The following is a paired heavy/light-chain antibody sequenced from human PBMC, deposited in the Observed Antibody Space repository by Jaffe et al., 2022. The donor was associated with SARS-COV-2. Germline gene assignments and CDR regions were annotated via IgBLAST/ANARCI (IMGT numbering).Light chain of an antibody. J-gene: IGKJ4*01. CDR2: GAS. Sequence: EMVMTQSPATLSVSPGESATLSCRASQSISSNLAWYQQKVGQPPRLLMYGASTRATGIPDRFSGSGSGTEFTLTINSLQSEDFADYYCQQYDIWPLTFGGGTRVEV. CDR1: QSISSN. V-gene: IGKV3-15*01. CDR3: QQYDIWPLT.
Heavy chain of an antibody. CDR1: GFTFNSYA. Sequence: EVQLLESGGGLVQPGGSLRLSCAASGFTFNSYAMSWVRRAPGKGLEWVSSISTTGGKTYFADSVKGRFTISRDNPKNTLYLQMKNLRAEDTAVYYCAKGGGMDFDYWGQGTLVTVSS. CDR3: AKGGGMDFDY. J-gene: IGHJ4*02. D-gene: IGHD3-16*01. V-gene: IGHV3-23*01. CDR2: ISTTGGKT.